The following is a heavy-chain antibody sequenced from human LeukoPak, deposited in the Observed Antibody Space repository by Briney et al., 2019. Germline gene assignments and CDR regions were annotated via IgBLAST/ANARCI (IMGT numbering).Heavy chain of an antibody. CDR1: GGSVSSGSYY. CDR3: AGSPNSSGWYTY. V-gene: IGHV4-61*01. J-gene: IGHJ4*02. CDR2: FHYSGST. Sequence: SETLSLTCTVSGGSVSSGSYYWNWIRQPPGKGLEWIGYFHYSGSTNYNPSLTSRVTISLDTSKNQFSLKLSSVTAADTAVYYCAGSPNSSGWYTYWGQGTLVTVSS. D-gene: IGHD6-19*01.